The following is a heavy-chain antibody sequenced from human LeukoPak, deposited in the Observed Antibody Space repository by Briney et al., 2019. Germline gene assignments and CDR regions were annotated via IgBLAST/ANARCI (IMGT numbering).Heavy chain of an antibody. V-gene: IGHV1-2*02. Sequence: ASVKVSCKASGYTFTGYYMHWVRQAPGQGLEWRGWINPNSGGTNYAQKFQGRVTMTRDTSISTAYMELSRLRSDDTAVYYCARDRGYYYDSSGYQNWFDPWGQGTLVTVSS. CDR3: ARDRGYYYDSSGYQNWFDP. D-gene: IGHD3-22*01. CDR1: GYTFTGYY. CDR2: INPNSGGT. J-gene: IGHJ5*02.